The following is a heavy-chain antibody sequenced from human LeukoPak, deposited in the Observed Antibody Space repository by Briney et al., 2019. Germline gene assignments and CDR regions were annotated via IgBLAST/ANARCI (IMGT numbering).Heavy chain of an antibody. CDR2: IIPIFGTA. V-gene: IGHV1-69*06. Sequence: ASLKVSCKASGGTFSSYAISWVRQAPGQGLEWMGGIIPIFGTANYAQKFQGRVTITADKSTSTAYMELSSLRSEDTAVYYCARPDSSSYLSYGMDVWGKGTTVTVSS. CDR1: GGTFSSYA. D-gene: IGHD6-13*01. CDR3: ARPDSSSYLSYGMDV. J-gene: IGHJ6*04.